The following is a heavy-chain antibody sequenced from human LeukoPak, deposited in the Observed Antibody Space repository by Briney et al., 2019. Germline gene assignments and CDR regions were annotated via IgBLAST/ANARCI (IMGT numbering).Heavy chain of an antibody. CDR2: ISYDGSNK. D-gene: IGHD3-10*01. J-gene: IGHJ4*02. Sequence: PGGSLRLSCAASGFTFSSYATHWVRQAPGKGLEWVAVISYDGSNKYYADSVKGRLTISRDNSKNTLYLQMNSLRAEDTAVYYCARDQNYYGSGTPFDYWGQGTLVTVSS. V-gene: IGHV3-30*01. CDR3: ARDQNYYGSGTPFDY. CDR1: GFTFSSYA.